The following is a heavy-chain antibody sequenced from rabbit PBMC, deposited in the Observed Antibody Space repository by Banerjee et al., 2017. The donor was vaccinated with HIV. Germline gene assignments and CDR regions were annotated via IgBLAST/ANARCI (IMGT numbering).Heavy chain of an antibody. CDR3: ARGGHGGGVVYGNL. CDR2: IYAGKGST. Sequence: QLKETGGGLVQPGGSLTLSCKASGFDFSSYYMSWVRQAPGKGLEWIGIIYAGKGSTDYASWVNGRFTISSDNAQNTVDLQMNSLTAADTATYFCARGGHGGGVVYGNLWGPGTLVTVS. CDR1: GFDFSSYY. V-gene: IGHV1S7*01. J-gene: IGHJ4*01. D-gene: IGHD3-1*01.